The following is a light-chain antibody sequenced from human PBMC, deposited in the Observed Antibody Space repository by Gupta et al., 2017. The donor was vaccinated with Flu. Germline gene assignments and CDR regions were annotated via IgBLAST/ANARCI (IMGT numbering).Light chain of an antibody. CDR2: DAL. Sequence: PATLSLSPGERATLSCRASQSVSTSLAWFQQKPDQAPRLLIYDALKRATGVPARFIGSGSGADFTLTITSLEPEDFAVYYCHQRSNWPLTFGGGTNVELK. V-gene: IGKV3-11*01. CDR3: HQRSNWPLT. CDR1: QSVSTS. J-gene: IGKJ4*01.